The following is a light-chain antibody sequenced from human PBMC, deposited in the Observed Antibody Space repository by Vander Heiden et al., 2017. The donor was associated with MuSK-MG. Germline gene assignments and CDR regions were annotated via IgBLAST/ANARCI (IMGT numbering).Light chain of an antibody. CDR3: LLSYDSAQVSV. CDR2: ITS. V-gene: IGLV7-43*01. Sequence: QTVVTQEPSLTVSPGGTVTLTCGSSTGAVTTDYYPSWFQQKPGQQPRTLIYITSQKHSWTPARFSGSLFGATDALTPSGVQPEDEADDDGLLSYDSAQVSVFGGGTKLTVL. J-gene: IGLJ2*01. CDR1: TGAVTTDYY.